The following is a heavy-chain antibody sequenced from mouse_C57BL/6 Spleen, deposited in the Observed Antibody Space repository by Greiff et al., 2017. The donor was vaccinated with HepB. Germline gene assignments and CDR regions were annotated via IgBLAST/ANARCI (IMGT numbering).Heavy chain of an antibody. CDR1: GYTFTSYW. J-gene: IGHJ2*01. D-gene: IGHD2-1*01. Sequence: QVQLQQPGAELVMPGASVKLSCKASGYTFTSYWMHWVKQRPGQGLEWIGEIYPSDSYTNYNQKFKGKSTLTVDKSSSTAYMQLSSLTSEDSAVYYCARSIYYGNYPYFDYWGQGTTLTVSS. V-gene: IGHV1-69*01. CDR2: IYPSDSYT. CDR3: ARSIYYGNYPYFDY.